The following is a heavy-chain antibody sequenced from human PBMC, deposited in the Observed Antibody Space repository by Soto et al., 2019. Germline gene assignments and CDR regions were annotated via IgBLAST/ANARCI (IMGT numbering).Heavy chain of an antibody. CDR1: GYGFANDW. D-gene: IGHD2-2*01. V-gene: IGHV5-51*01. J-gene: IGHJ4*02. CDR3: ARRVSAHPFFDY. Sequence: PGESLKISCKCSGYGFANDWIAWVRQMPGKGLEWMGIIFPGDSDTRYSPSFQGQVTISADKSINTAYLQWSGLKASDTAIYYCARRVSAHPFFDYWGQGTLVTVSS. CDR2: IFPGDSDT.